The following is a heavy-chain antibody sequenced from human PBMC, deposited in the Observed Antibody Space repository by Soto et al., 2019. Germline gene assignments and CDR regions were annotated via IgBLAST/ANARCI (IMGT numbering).Heavy chain of an antibody. V-gene: IGHV4-61*01. Sequence: QVQLQESGPGLVKPSETLSLTCTVSGGSVSSGNYFCSWIRQPPGKGLEWIGYIYYSGSTNYNPSLKSRVSISVDTSKNQFSLKLSSVTASDTAVYYCASETVGGTKGEICGQGTMFTVSS. CDR1: GGSVSSGNYF. CDR3: ASETVGGTKGEI. CDR2: IYYSGST. J-gene: IGHJ3*02. D-gene: IGHD1-26*01.